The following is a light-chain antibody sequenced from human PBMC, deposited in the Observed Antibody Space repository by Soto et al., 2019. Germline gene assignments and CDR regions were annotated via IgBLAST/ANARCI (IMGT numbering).Light chain of an antibody. V-gene: IGKV1-5*01. CDR1: QTISSW. CDR3: QQYNTFST. CDR2: HAS. Sequence: DIQMTHSPSTLSGSVGDRVTITCRASQTISSWLAWYQQKPGTAPKVLIYHASNLQSGVPSRFSGSGSGTEFTLTISSLQPDDFATYYCQQYNTFSTFGQGTKVDIK. J-gene: IGKJ1*01.